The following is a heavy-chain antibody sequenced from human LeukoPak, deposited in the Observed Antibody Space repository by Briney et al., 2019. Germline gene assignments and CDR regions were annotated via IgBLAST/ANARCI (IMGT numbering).Heavy chain of an antibody. Sequence: SETLSLTCAVSGGSISSGGYSWSWIRQPPGKGLEWIGYIYHSGSTYYNPSLKSRVTISVDTSKNQFSLKLSSVTAADTAVYYCARRRAAGTSWFDPWGQGTLVTVSS. CDR3: ARRRAAGTSWFDP. CDR1: GGSISSGGYS. J-gene: IGHJ5*02. CDR2: IYHSGST. V-gene: IGHV4-30-2*01. D-gene: IGHD6-13*01.